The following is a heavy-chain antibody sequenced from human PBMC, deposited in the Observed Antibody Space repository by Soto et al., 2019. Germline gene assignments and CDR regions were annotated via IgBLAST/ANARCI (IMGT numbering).Heavy chain of an antibody. V-gene: IGHV3-9*01. CDR3: AKDLPYGSGSYWGAFDI. D-gene: IGHD3-10*01. J-gene: IGHJ3*02. CDR1: GLTFDDYA. CDR2: ISWNSGSI. Sequence: SLRLSCAASGLTFDDYAMHWVRQAPGKGLEWVSGISWNSGSIGYADSVKGRFTISRDNAKNSLYLQMNSLRAEDTALYYCAKDLPYGSGSYWGAFDIWGQGTMVTVSS.